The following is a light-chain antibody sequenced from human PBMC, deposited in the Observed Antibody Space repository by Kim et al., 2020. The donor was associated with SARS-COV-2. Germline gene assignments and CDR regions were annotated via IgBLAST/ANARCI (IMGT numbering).Light chain of an antibody. V-gene: IGKV3-11*01. CDR2: DAS. J-gene: IGKJ4*01. Sequence: SPGERATLARRASQSVSRSFAWYQQKPGQAPRLLIYDASKRATGNPARFSGSGSETDFTLTISSLEPEDFAVYYCQQRSNWPLTFGGGTKVDIK. CDR3: QQRSNWPLT. CDR1: QSVSRS.